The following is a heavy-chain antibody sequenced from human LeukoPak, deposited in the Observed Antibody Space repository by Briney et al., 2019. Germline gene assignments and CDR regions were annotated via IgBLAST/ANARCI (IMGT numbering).Heavy chain of an antibody. CDR2: IHGDGDNI. D-gene: IGHD1-26*01. Sequence: PGGSLRLSCAASGFPFSVYAMNWFAQPPGKGLVWVARIHGDGDNISYADSVRGRFTISRDNAKDTLYLHMNSLRPEDTAVYYCARAQVGAPTDLWGQGTLVTVSS. CDR3: ARAQVGAPTDL. J-gene: IGHJ5*02. CDR1: GFPFSVYA. V-gene: IGHV3-74*01.